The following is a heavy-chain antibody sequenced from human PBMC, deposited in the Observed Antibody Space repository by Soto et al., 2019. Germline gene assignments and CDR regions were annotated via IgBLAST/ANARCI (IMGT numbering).Heavy chain of an antibody. CDR2: IYYSGSS. D-gene: IGHD5-12*01. CDR3: ARAIVVTVGGMDV. CDR1: GGSISNADYY. J-gene: IGHJ6*02. Sequence: QVQLQESGPGLVKPSQTLSLTCTVSGGSISNADYYWSWVRQPPGKGLEWIGYIYYSGSSFFNPFLKRRVTMSKDTSKNQFSLRLTSVTAADTAVYYCARAIVVTVGGMDVWGRGTTVTVSS. V-gene: IGHV4-30-4*01.